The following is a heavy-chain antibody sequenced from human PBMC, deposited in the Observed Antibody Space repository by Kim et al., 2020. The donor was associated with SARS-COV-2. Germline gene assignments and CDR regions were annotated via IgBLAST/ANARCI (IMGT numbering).Heavy chain of an antibody. Sequence: GGSLRLSCAASGFIFSNYWMTWVRQAPGKGLEWVANIKADGSDRYYVDSVKGRFTISRDNAKNSAYLQMNSLRAEDTAVYYCARNSERSNNWPDVFDFWGQGTLVSVSS. CDR3: ARNSERSNNWPDVFDF. J-gene: IGHJ4*02. CDR1: GFIFSNYW. CDR2: IKADGSDR. D-gene: IGHD1-26*01. V-gene: IGHV3-7*01.